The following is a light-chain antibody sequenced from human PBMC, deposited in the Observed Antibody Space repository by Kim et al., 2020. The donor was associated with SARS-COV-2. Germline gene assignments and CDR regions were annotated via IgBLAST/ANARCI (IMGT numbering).Light chain of an antibody. CDR1: KLGDKY. J-gene: IGLJ2*01. CDR3: QAWDSSIVV. Sequence: SSELTQPPSVSVSPGQTASITCSGDKLGDKYACWYQQKPGQSPVLVIYQDSERPSGIPERFSGSNSGNTATLTISGTQPMDEADYYCQAWDSSIVVFGGGTQLTVL. V-gene: IGLV3-1*01. CDR2: QDS.